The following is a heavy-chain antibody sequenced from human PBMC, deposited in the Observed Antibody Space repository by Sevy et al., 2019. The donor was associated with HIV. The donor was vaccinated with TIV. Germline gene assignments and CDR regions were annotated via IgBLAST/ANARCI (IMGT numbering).Heavy chain of an antibody. CDR2: VYYTGGT. J-gene: IGHJ3*02. CDR3: ARRNDFDI. V-gene: IGHV4-59*08. Sequence: SETLSLTCTVSGGSINSDHWNWIRQPPGKGLEWIGYVYYTGGTNYNPYLKNRVTISVDRTKNQFSLKRTSVTAADTAVYYCARRNDFDIWGQGTMVTDSS. CDR1: GGSINSDH.